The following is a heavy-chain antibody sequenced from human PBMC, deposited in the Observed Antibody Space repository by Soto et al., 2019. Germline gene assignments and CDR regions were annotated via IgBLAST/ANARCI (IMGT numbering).Heavy chain of an antibody. CDR3: AKQHVIRIPYYMDA. Sequence: LRLSCAASGFSFNTYALSWVRQAPGRGPEWVSTISGYGTQTYYADSVKGRFTISRDNSVNTVYLQVSSLRAEDTALYYCAKQHVIRIPYYMDAWGQGTMVTVSS. CDR1: GFSFNTYA. CDR2: ISGYGTQT. J-gene: IGHJ6*02. D-gene: IGHD2-21*01. V-gene: IGHV3-23*01.